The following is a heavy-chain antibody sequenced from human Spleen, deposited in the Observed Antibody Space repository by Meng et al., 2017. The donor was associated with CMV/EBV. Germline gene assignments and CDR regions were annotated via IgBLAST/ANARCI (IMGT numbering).Heavy chain of an antibody. CDR2: ISSSSSYI. Sequence: GESLKISCAASGFTFSSYAMHWVRQAPGKGLEWVSSISSSSSYIYYADSVKGRFTISRDNAKNSLYLQMNSLRAEDTAVYYCARVLLRGSSSWFRAPRYYYGMDVWGQGTTVTVSS. V-gene: IGHV3-21*01. CDR3: ARVLLRGSSSWFRAPRYYYGMDV. D-gene: IGHD6-13*01. CDR1: GFTFSSYA. J-gene: IGHJ6*02.